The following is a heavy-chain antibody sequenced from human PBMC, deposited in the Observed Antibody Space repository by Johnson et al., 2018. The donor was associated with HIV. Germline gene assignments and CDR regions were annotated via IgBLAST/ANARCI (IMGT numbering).Heavy chain of an antibody. Sequence: QVQLVESGGGVVQPGRSLRLSCAASGFTFSSYAMHWVRQAPGKGLEWVAVISYDGSNKYYADSVTGRFTISRDNSKNKLYLQMNSLRAEDTAVYYCAKDPSYIVATAMTDAFYIWGQGTMVTVSS. V-gene: IGHV3-30*04. J-gene: IGHJ3*02. CDR1: GFTFSSYA. CDR2: ISYDGSNK. CDR3: AKDPSYIVATAMTDAFYI. D-gene: IGHD5-12*01.